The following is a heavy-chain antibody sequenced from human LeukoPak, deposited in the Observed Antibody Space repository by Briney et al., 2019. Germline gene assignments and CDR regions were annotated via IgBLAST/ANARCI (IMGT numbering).Heavy chain of an antibody. V-gene: IGHV4-30-2*01. J-gene: IGHJ6*02. CDR1: GGSISSGGYS. D-gene: IGHD2-21*01. CDR2: IYHSGST. CDR3: ASRLADYGMDV. Sequence: SGTLSLTCAVSGGSISSGGYSWSWIRQPPGKGLEWIGYIYHSGSTYYNPSLKSQVTISVDRSKNQFSLKLSSVTAADTAVYYGASRLADYGMDVWGQGTTVTVSS.